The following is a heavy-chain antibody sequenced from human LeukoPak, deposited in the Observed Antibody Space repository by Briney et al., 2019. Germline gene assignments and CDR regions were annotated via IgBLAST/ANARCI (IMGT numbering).Heavy chain of an antibody. V-gene: IGHV3-7*01. Sequence: GGSLRLSCIAAEFTVTNYLMSWVRQAPGKGLEWVAYINQHGSDTFYVDSVKGRFTISRDNTHNSLYLQMNSLRPEDTALYYCVRDAGYSGYMINDIWGQGTMVTVSS. CDR3: VRDAGYSGYMINDI. CDR1: EFTVTNYL. J-gene: IGHJ3*02. CDR2: INQHGSDT. D-gene: IGHD5-12*01.